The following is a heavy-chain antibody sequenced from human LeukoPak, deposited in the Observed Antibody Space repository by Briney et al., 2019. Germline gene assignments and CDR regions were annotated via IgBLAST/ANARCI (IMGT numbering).Heavy chain of an antibody. Sequence: GGSLRLSCAASGFTFSSYSMSWVRQAPGKGLEWVSYISSSSSTIYYADSVKGRFTISRDNAKNTLYLQMNSLRAEDTAVYYCAKEIYGDSTGGRFQHWGQGTLVTVSS. D-gene: IGHD4-17*01. CDR1: GFTFSSYS. V-gene: IGHV3-48*01. J-gene: IGHJ1*01. CDR2: ISSSSSTI. CDR3: AKEIYGDSTGGRFQH.